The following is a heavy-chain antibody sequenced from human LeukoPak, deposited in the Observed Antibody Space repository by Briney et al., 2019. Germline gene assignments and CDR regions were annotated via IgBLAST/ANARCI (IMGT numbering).Heavy chain of an antibody. Sequence: GASVKVSCKASGYTFTGYYMHWVRQAPGQGLEWMGWINPNSGGTNYAQKFQGRVTMTRDTSISTAYMELSRLRSDDTAVYYCARPQYSGYDYDYYYYGMDVWGQGTTVTVSS. J-gene: IGHJ6*02. CDR2: INPNSGGT. CDR3: ARPQYSGYDYDYYYYGMDV. D-gene: IGHD5-12*01. V-gene: IGHV1-2*02. CDR1: GYTFTGYY.